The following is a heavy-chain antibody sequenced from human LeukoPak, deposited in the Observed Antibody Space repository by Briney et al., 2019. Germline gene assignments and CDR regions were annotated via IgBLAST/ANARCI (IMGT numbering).Heavy chain of an antibody. V-gene: IGHV4-34*01. CDR3: ARTISFLLYWYFDL. J-gene: IGHJ2*01. D-gene: IGHD3-22*01. CDR1: GGSFSGYY. Sequence: SPTLSLTCAVYGGSFSGYYRSWIRQRPVKGLEWLGEINQRGTIDSIPSLKSRVTISVDTSKIQFSLKLSSVTAADTAVYYCARTISFLLYWYFDLWGRGTLVTVSS. CDR2: INQRGTI.